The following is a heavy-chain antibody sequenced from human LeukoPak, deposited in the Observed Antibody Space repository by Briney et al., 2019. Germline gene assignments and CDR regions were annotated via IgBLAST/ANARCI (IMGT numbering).Heavy chain of an antibody. CDR2: MNPNSGNT. D-gene: IGHD6-19*01. J-gene: IGHJ5*02. CDR1: GYTFTSYD. Sequence: ASVKVSCKASGYTFTSYDIHWVRQATGQGLAWMGWMNPNSGNTGYAQKFQGRVTMTRNTSISTAYMELSSLRSEDTAVYYCARAFSLLIAGAFDPWGQGTLVTVSS. V-gene: IGHV1-8*01. CDR3: ARAFSLLIAGAFDP.